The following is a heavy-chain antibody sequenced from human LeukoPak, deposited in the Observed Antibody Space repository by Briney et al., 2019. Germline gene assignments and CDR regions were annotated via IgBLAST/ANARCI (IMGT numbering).Heavy chain of an antibody. CDR3: AKDRWYSSSWHYFDY. J-gene: IGHJ4*02. Sequence: GGSLRLSCAASGFTFSSYGMHRVRQAPGKGLEWVAFIRYDGSNKYYADSVKGRFTISRDNSKNTLYLQMNSLRAEDTAVYYCAKDRWYSSSWHYFDYWGQGTLVTVSS. D-gene: IGHD6-6*01. CDR2: IRYDGSNK. V-gene: IGHV3-30*02. CDR1: GFTFSSYG.